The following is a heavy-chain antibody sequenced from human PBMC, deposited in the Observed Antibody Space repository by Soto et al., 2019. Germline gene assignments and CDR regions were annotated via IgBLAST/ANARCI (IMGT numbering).Heavy chain of an antibody. V-gene: IGHV1-3*01. Sequence: GASVKVSCKASGYTFTGYAIQWVRQAPGQRLEWLAWINSGNGDTKYSQDFQGRVTITRDTSASTAYMELSSLGSEDTAVYYCARGKRYFDLLSSFDYWGQGTLVTVSS. D-gene: IGHD3-9*01. CDR1: GYTFTGYA. J-gene: IGHJ4*02. CDR3: ARGKRYFDLLSSFDY. CDR2: INSGNGDT.